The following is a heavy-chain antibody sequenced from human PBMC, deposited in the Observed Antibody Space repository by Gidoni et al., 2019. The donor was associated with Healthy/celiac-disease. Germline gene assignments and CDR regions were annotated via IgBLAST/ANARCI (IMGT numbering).Heavy chain of an antibody. V-gene: IGHV3-74*01. CDR3: AREEIDYYYDSSGLDY. CDR2: INSDGSST. J-gene: IGHJ4*02. Sequence: EVQLVESGGGLVQPGGSLRLSCAASGFPFSSYWMHWVRQAPGKGLVWVSRINSDGSSTSYADSVKGRFTISRDNAKNTLYLQMNSLRAEDTAVYYCAREEIDYYYDSSGLDYWGQGTLVTVSS. D-gene: IGHD3-22*01. CDR1: GFPFSSYW.